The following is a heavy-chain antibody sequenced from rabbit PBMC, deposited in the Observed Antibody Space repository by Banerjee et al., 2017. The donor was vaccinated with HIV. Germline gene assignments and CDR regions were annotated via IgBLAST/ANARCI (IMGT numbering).Heavy chain of an antibody. CDR3: ARDYAGYIGYGYYFNL. CDR2: INTSSGNT. Sequence: QEQLEESGGDLVKPEGSLTLTCTASGFSFSNKYVMCWVRQAPGKGLEWIACINTSSGNTVYATWAKGRFTISRTSSTTVALQMTSLTAADTATYFCARDYAGYIGYGYYFNLWGPGTLVTVS. J-gene: IGHJ4*01. D-gene: IGHD7-1*01. CDR1: GFSFSNKYV. V-gene: IGHV1S45*01.